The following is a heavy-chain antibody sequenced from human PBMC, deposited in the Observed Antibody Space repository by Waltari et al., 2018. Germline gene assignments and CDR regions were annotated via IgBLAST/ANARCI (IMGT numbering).Heavy chain of an antibody. CDR2: IKKDGSEK. V-gene: IGHV3-7*01. D-gene: IGHD4-17*01. CDR1: GMTFGKYW. J-gene: IGHJ4*02. CDR3: VTGLTTVTAKDYFDH. Sequence: EVQLVESGGGSVQQGGSLRRACAASGMTFGKYWLSWVRQAPGKGLEWVANIKKDGSEKNYVDSVEGRFSISRDNAQNSLYLQMNSLRAEDTAIYYCVTGLTTVTAKDYFDHWGQGALVTVS.